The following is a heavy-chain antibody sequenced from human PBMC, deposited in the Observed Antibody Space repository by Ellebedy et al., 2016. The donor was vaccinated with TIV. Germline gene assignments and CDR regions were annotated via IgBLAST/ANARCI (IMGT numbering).Heavy chain of an antibody. Sequence: GGSLRLSXAASGFTFDDYAMHWVRQAPGKGLEWVSGISWNSGSIGYADSVKGRFTISRDNAKNSLYLQMNSLRAEDTALYYCVIEEQQLVRDYWGQGTLVTVSS. J-gene: IGHJ4*02. V-gene: IGHV3-9*01. CDR1: GFTFDDYA. D-gene: IGHD6-13*01. CDR3: VIEEQQLVRDY. CDR2: ISWNSGSI.